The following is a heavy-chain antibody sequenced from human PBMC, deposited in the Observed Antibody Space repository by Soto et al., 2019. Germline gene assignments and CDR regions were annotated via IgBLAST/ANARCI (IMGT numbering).Heavy chain of an antibody. J-gene: IGHJ5*02. CDR3: ARSGPTVVTRYWFEP. CDR1: GGSISSGGYY. CDR2: IYYSGST. Sequence: SETLSLTCTVSGGSISSGGYYWSWIRQHPGKGLEWIGYIYYSGSTYYNPSLKSRVTISVDTSKNQFSLKLSSVTAADTAVYYCARSGPTVVTRYWFEPWGQGTLVTVSS. D-gene: IGHD4-17*01. V-gene: IGHV4-31*03.